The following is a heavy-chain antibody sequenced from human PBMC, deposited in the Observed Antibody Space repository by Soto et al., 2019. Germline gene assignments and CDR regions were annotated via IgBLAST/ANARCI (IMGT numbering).Heavy chain of an antibody. Sequence: PSETLSLTCTVSGGSISSGDYYWSWIRQPPGKGLEWIGYIYYSGSTYYNPSLKSRVTISVDTSKNQFSLKLSSVTAADTAVYYCASLGGQQLVESIKYYYDSSGSGIDYWGQGTLVTVS. CDR1: GGSISSGDYY. CDR3: ASLGGQQLVESIKYYYDSSGSGIDY. D-gene: IGHD3-22*01. CDR2: IYYSGST. V-gene: IGHV4-30-4*02. J-gene: IGHJ4*02.